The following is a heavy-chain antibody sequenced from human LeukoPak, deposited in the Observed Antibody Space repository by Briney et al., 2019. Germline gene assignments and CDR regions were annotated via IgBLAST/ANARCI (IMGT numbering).Heavy chain of an antibody. Sequence: GRSLRLSCAASGFTFSSYAMHWVRQAPGKGLEWVAVISYDGSNKYYADSVKGRFTISRDNSKNTLYLQMSSLRAEDTAVYYCARDLGYCSSTSCYTVYYYGMDVWGQGTTVTVSS. CDR3: ARDLGYCSSTSCYTVYYYGMDV. CDR1: GFTFSSYA. D-gene: IGHD2-2*02. J-gene: IGHJ6*02. CDR2: ISYDGSNK. V-gene: IGHV3-30*04.